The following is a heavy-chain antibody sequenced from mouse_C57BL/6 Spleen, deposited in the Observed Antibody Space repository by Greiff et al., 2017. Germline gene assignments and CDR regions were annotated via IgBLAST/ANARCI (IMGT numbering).Heavy chain of an antibody. CDR3: ARSRDGSSYSFAY. V-gene: IGHV1-80*01. D-gene: IGHD1-1*01. J-gene: IGHJ3*01. Sequence: QVQLQQSGAELVKPGASVKISCKASGYAFSSYWMNWVKQRPGKGLEWIGQIYPGDGDTNYNGKFKGKATLTADKSSSTAYMQLSSLTSEDSAVYFCARSRDGSSYSFAYWGQGTLVTVSA. CDR2: IYPGDGDT. CDR1: GYAFSSYW.